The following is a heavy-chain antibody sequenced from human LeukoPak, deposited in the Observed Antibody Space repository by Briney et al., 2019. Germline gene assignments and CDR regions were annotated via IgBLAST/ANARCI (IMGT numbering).Heavy chain of an antibody. V-gene: IGHV4-59*01. D-gene: IGHD6-19*01. CDR3: ARVQIAVAGRFDY. Sequence: SETLSLTCTVSGGSISSYYWSWIRQPPGKGLEFIGYIYYSGSTTYNPSLKSRVTISVDTSKNQFSLKLNSVTAADTAVYYCARVQIAVAGRFDYWGQGTLVTVSS. CDR2: IYYSGST. CDR1: GGSISSYY. J-gene: IGHJ4*02.